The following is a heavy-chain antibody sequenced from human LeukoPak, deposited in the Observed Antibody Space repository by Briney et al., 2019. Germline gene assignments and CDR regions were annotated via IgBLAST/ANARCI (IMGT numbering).Heavy chain of an antibody. J-gene: IGHJ4*02. V-gene: IGHV1-8*01. CDR3: ARPRSAYYDSSGYDL. CDR2: MNPNSGDT. Sequence: ASVKVSCKASGYTFTSYDINWVRQASGQGPEWMGWMNPNSGDTGYAQKFQGRVTMTRSTTTSTAYMELSSLRSEGTAVYYCARPRSAYYDSSGYDLWGQGTLVTVSS. D-gene: IGHD3-22*01. CDR1: GYTFTSYD.